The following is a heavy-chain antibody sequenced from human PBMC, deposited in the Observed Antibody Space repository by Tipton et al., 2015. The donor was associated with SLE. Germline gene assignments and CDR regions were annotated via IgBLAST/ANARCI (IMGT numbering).Heavy chain of an antibody. CDR2: IDYRDIT. CDR3: ARESDYSGQDAFDI. J-gene: IGHJ3*02. CDR1: GGSVSSNY. D-gene: IGHD1-26*01. Sequence: GLVKPSETLSLTCTVSGGSVSSNYWSWIRQPPGKGLEWIGYIDYRDITNYNPSLKSRVTMSIDTSKNHFSLKLSSVTAADTAVYYCARESDYSGQDAFDIWGQGTMVTVSS. V-gene: IGHV4-59*02.